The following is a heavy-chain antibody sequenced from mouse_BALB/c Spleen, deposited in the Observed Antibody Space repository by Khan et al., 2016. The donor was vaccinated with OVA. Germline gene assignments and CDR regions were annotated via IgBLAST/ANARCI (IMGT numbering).Heavy chain of an antibody. Sequence: VKLEESGPGLVAPSQSLSITCTVSGFSLSRYNIHWVRQPPGKGLEWLGMIWGGGVTDYNSTLKSRLSINKDNSKSQVFLKMNSLQTDDTAMYYCARAYYRYDGYYAMDFWGQGTSVTVSS. CDR3: ARAYYRYDGYYAMDF. CDR1: GFSLSRYN. J-gene: IGHJ4*01. CDR2: IWGGGVT. V-gene: IGHV2-6-4*01. D-gene: IGHD2-14*01.